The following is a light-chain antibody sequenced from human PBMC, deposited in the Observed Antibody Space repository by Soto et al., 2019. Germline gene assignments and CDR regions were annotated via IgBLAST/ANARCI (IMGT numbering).Light chain of an antibody. CDR1: TGAVTSGDY. J-gene: IGLJ2*01. Sequence: QAVVTQEPSLTVSPGGTVTLTCASGTGAVTSGDYPNWFQLKPGQALRALIYGTSNKHSWTPARFSGSLLGGKAALTLLGVQPEDEAEYYCLLYYGVAQLVFGGGTKLTVL. CDR3: LLYYGVAQLV. CDR2: GTS. V-gene: IGLV7-43*01.